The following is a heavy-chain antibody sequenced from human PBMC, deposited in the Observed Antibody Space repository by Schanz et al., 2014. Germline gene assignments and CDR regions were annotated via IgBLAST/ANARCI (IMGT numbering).Heavy chain of an antibody. V-gene: IGHV3-66*01. CDR1: GFSVGNKY. CDR2: IYIGGNT. J-gene: IGHJ4*02. CDR3: AKDAENTAMITDYFDY. D-gene: IGHD5-18*01. Sequence: EVQLVESGGGLVQPGGSLRLSCAASGFSVGNKYMNWVRQAPGKGLEWVSFIYIGGNTYYADSVKGRFTISRDNSKTTVYLQMNSLRAEDTAVYYCAKDAENTAMITDYFDYWGQGTRVTVSS.